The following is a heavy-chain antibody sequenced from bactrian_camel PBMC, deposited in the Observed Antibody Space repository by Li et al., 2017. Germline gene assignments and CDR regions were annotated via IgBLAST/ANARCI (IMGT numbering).Heavy chain of an antibody. D-gene: IGHD2*01. CDR1: ELAYNSNC. CDR2: LKNDGTT. CDR3: AAGEGECVPNPEAYSA. V-gene: IGHV3S53*01. Sequence: HVQLVESGGGSVQVGGSLRLSCAASELAYNSNCMGWFRQAPGKEREGVATLKNDGTTMYADSVKGRFTISRDNAKNTVTLQMNSLKPEDTAMYYCAAGEGECVPNPEAYSAWGKGTQVTVS. J-gene: IGHJ4*01.